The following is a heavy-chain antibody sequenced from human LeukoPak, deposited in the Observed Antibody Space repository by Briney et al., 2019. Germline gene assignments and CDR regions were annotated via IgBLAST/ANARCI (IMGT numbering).Heavy chain of an antibody. CDR1: GGTFSSDA. Sequence: SVKVSCKASGGTFSSDAISWLRQAPGQGLEWMGGIIPIFGTANYAQKFQGRVTITTDESTITAYMELSSLRSEDTAVYYCARSHYDNSAFDIWGQGTMVTVSS. D-gene: IGHD3-16*01. J-gene: IGHJ3*02. V-gene: IGHV1-69*05. CDR2: IIPIFGTA. CDR3: ARSHYDNSAFDI.